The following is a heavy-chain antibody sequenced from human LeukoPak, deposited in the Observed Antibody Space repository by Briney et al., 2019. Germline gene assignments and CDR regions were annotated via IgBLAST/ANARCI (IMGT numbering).Heavy chain of an antibody. V-gene: IGHV3-30-3*01. CDR2: ISYDGSNR. D-gene: IGHD5-24*01. J-gene: IGHJ4*02. Sequence: GGSLRLSCAASGFTFSSYAMHWVRQAPGKGLEWVAVISYDGSNRYYADAVKGRFTISRDNSKNTLYLQMNSLRAEDTAVYYCARFLTSGMATPMGDYWGQGTLVTVSS. CDR3: ARFLTSGMATPMGDY. CDR1: GFTFSSYA.